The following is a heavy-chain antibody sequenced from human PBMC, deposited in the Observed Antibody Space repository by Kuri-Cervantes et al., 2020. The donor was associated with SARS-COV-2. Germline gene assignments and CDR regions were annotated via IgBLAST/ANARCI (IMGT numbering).Heavy chain of an antibody. D-gene: IGHD3-3*01. Sequence: SETLSLTCTVSGGSISSGGYYWSWIRQHPGKGLEWIGYIYYSVSTYYNPSLKSRVTIPVDTSKNQFSLKLSSVTAADTAVYYCARAGVGDFWSGYYGMDVWGQGTTVTVSS. CDR3: ARAGVGDFWSGYYGMDV. CDR1: GGSISSGGYY. CDR2: IYYSVST. V-gene: IGHV4-31*03. J-gene: IGHJ6*02.